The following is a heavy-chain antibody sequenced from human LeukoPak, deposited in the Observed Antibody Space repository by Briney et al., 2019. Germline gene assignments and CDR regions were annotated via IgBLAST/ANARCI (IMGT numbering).Heavy chain of an antibody. J-gene: IGHJ4*02. V-gene: IGHV3-21*01. Sequence: GGSLRLFCAASGFTFSSYSMNWVRQAPGKGLEWVSYISSSSSYIYYADSVKGRFTISRDNAKNSLYLQMNSLRAEDTAVYYCARDFWSGYSDFDYWGQGTLVTVSS. CDR1: GFTFSSYS. CDR2: ISSSSSYI. CDR3: ARDFWSGYSDFDY. D-gene: IGHD3-3*01.